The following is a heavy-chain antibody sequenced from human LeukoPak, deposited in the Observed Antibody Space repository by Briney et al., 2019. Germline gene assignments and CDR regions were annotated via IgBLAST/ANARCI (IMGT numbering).Heavy chain of an antibody. D-gene: IGHD3-3*01. CDR3: VKDIGRVVIIQYFDY. V-gene: IGHV1-69*13. CDR2: IIPIFGTA. Sequence: SVKVSCKASGGTFSSYAISWVRQAPGQGLEWMGGIIPIFGTANYAQKFQGRVTITADESTSTAYMELSSLRTEDTALYYCVKDIGRVVIIQYFDYWGQGTLVTVSS. CDR1: GGTFSSYA. J-gene: IGHJ4*02.